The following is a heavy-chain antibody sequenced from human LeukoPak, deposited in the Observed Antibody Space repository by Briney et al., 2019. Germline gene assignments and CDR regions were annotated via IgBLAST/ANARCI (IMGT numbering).Heavy chain of an antibody. V-gene: IGHV3-9*03. CDR1: GFNFGDYA. CDR2: ITWNSDSI. D-gene: IGHD3-22*01. CDR3: ATSNSGYFYYFEY. Sequence: GRSLRLPRAASGFNFGDYALHWVRQAPGKGLDGVSGITWNSDSIDYADSVKGRFTISRDNAKNSLYLQMNSLRAEDMALYYCATSNSGYFYYFEYWGQGTLVTVSS. J-gene: IGHJ4*02.